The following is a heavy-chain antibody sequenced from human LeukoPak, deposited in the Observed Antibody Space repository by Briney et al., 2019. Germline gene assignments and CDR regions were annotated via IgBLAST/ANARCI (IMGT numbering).Heavy chain of an antibody. CDR2: IRYDGSNK. CDR3: AKDLSPARRDGYKD. CDR1: GITFSSYG. Sequence: GGSLRLSCAASGITFSSYGMHWVRQAPGKGLEWVAFIRYDGSNKYYADSVKGRFTISRDNSKNTLYLQMNSLRAEDTAVYYCAKDLSPARRDGYKDWGQGTLVTVSS. V-gene: IGHV3-30*02. J-gene: IGHJ4*02. D-gene: IGHD5-24*01.